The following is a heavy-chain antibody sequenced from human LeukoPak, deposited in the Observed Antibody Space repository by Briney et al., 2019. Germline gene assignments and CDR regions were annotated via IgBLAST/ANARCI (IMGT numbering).Heavy chain of an antibody. CDR3: ARRDVVVAGTWDY. D-gene: IGHD6-19*01. CDR1: GGSISSSSSY. V-gene: IGHV4-39*07. Sequence: SETLSLTCTVSGGSISSSSSYWGWIRQPPGKGLEWIGTISYSGSTYYNPSLKSRVTISVDTSKNQFFLRLSSVTAADTAVYYCARRDVVVAGTWDYWGQGTLVTVSS. J-gene: IGHJ4*02. CDR2: ISYSGST.